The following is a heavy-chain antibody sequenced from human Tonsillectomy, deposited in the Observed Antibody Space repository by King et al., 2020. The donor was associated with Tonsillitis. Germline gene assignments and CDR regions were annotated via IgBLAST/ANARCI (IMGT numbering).Heavy chain of an antibody. CDR2: IYHSGST. D-gene: IGHD1-14*01. J-gene: IGHJ3*02. CDR3: AKSESIAGYAFDI. Sequence: QVQLQQSGPGLVKPSETLSLTCTVSGYSISSGHYWGWIRQPPGKGLEWIGSIYHSGSTYHNSSLKSRVTISVDTSKNQFSLKLNPVTASDAALYYCAKSESIAGYAFDIWGQGTMVTVSS. CDR1: GYSISSGHY. V-gene: IGHV4-38-2*02.